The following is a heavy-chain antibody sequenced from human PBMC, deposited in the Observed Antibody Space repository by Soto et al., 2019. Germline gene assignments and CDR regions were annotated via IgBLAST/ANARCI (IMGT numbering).Heavy chain of an antibody. Sequence: QVQLVQSGAEVKKPGASVKVSCKASGYTFTSYGISWVRQAPGQGLEWMGWISAYNGNTNYAQKLQGRVTMTTDTSTSTAYMELRSLRSDDTAVYCCARDPPTTVTTIGWRSLVNYFDYWGQGTLVTVSS. CDR2: ISAYNGNT. CDR3: ARDPPTTVTTIGWRSLVNYFDY. V-gene: IGHV1-18*01. D-gene: IGHD4-17*01. CDR1: GYTFTSYG. J-gene: IGHJ4*02.